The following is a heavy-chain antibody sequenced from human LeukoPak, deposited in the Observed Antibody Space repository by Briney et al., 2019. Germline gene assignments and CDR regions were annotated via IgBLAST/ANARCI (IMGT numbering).Heavy chain of an antibody. CDR1: GFTFSNYW. D-gene: IGHD3-10*01. CDR2: MKQEGSEK. V-gene: IGHV3-7*03. Sequence: GGSLRLSCAASGFTFSNYWMNWVRQTPGKGLEWVANMKQEGSEKYCVDCVKGRFTISRDNAKNSLYLQTNSLRAEDTAVYYCARGPNYGSRSDYFDYWGQGTLVTVSS. CDR3: ARGPNYGSRSDYFDY. J-gene: IGHJ4*02.